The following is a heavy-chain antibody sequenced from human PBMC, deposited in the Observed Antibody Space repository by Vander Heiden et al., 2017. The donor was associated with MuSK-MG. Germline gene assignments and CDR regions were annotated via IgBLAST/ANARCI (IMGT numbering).Heavy chain of an antibody. J-gene: IGHJ4*02. CDR1: GGTFSSYA. CDR3: AREGGGADYDILTGYYSRSDFDY. D-gene: IGHD3-9*01. CDR2: IIPIFGTA. Sequence: QVQLVQSGAEVKKPGSSVKVSCKASGGTFSSYAISWVRQAPGQGLEWMGGIIPIFGTANYAQKFQGRVTITADESTSTAYMELSSLRSEDTAVYYCAREGGGADYDILTGYYSRSDFDYWGQGTLVTVSS. V-gene: IGHV1-69*01.